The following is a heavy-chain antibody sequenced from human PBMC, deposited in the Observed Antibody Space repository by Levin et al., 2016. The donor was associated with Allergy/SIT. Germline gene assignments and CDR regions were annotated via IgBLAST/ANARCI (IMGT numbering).Heavy chain of an antibody. CDR3: AKDPQSSGSYSDY. CDR2: ISYDGSNK. Sequence: GESLKISCAASGFTFSSYGMHWVRQAPGKGLEWVAVISYDGSNKYYADSVKGRFTISRDNSKNTLYLQMNSLRAEDTAVYYCAKDPQSSGSYSDYWGQGTLVTVSS. V-gene: IGHV3-30*18. CDR1: GFTFSSYG. J-gene: IGHJ4*02. D-gene: IGHD1-26*01.